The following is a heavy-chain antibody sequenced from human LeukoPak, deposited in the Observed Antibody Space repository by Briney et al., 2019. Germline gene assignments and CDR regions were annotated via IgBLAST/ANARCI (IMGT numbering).Heavy chain of an antibody. CDR3: ATDPYSSSTGAAFDI. Sequence: ASVKVSCKVSGYTLTELSMHWVRQAPGKGLEWMGGFDPEDGETIYAQKFQGRVTMTEDTSTDTAYMELSSLRSEDTAVYYCATDPYSSSTGAAFDIWGQGTMVTVSS. V-gene: IGHV1-24*01. D-gene: IGHD6-6*01. J-gene: IGHJ3*02. CDR1: GYTLTELS. CDR2: FDPEDGET.